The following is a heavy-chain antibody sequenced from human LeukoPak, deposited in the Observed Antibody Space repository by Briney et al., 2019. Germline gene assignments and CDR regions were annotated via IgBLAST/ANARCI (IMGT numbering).Heavy chain of an antibody. Sequence: GGSLRLSCAASGFAFSSYEMNWVRQAPGKGLEWVSYISSSGSTIYYADSVKGRFTISRDNAKNSLYLQMNSLRAEDTAVYYCARDYYDSSHFDYWGQGTLVTVSS. V-gene: IGHV3-48*03. CDR2: ISSSGSTI. CDR3: ARDYYDSSHFDY. D-gene: IGHD3-22*01. CDR1: GFAFSSYE. J-gene: IGHJ4*02.